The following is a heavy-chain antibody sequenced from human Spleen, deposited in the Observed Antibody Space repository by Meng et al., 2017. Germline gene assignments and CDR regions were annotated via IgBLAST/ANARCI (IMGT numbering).Heavy chain of an antibody. CDR3: ARDEDISAAGKLFGDY. D-gene: IGHD6-13*01. Sequence: QAELVRAGVEVKKPGASVKVYCKASGYTFPDYWLHWVRRAPGQGLEWMGRINPKSGDTHYAQRFQGRVTMTGDTSISTAYMELSGLRSDDTAMYYCARDEDISAAGKLFGDYWGQGTLVTVSS. V-gene: IGHV1-2*06. J-gene: IGHJ4*02. CDR1: GYTFPDYW. CDR2: INPKSGDT.